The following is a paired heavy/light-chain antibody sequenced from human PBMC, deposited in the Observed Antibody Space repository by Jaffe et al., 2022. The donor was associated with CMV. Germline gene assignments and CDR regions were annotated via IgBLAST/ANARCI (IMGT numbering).Heavy chain of an antibody. V-gene: IGHV5-51*01. CDR2: IYPGDSDT. CDR1: GYSFTSYW. Sequence: EVQLVQSGAEVKKPGESLKISCKGSGYSFTSYWIGWVRQMPGKGLEWMGIIYPGDSDTRYSPSFQGQVTISADKSISTAYLQWSSLKASDTAMYYCARRGYCSGGSCALVGPIDYWGQGTLVTVSS. D-gene: IGHD2-15*01. J-gene: IGHJ4*02. CDR3: ARRGYCSGGSCALVGPIDY.
Light chain of an antibody. CDR2: DVS. V-gene: IGLV2-14*03. CDR3: SSYTSSSTLEV. J-gene: IGLJ3*02. Sequence: QSALTQPASVSGSPGQSITISCTGTSSDVGGYNYVSWYQQHPGKAPKLMIYDVSNRPSGVSNRFSGSKSGNTASLTISGLQAEDEADYYCSSYTSSSTLEVFGGGTKLTVL. CDR1: SSDVGGYNY.